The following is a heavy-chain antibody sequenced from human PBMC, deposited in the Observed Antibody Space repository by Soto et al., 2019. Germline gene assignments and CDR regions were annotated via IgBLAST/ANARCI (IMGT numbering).Heavy chain of an antibody. J-gene: IGHJ4*02. CDR3: ARATVYYDSTD. V-gene: IGHV1-46*01. D-gene: IGHD3-22*01. CDR2: INPSGGST. Sequence: ASLKVSCKASGYTFTSHYMHWVRQAPGQGLEWMGIINPSGGSTSYAQKFQGRVTMTRDTSTSTVYMELSSLRSEDTAVYYCARATVYYDSTDWGQGTLVTVSS. CDR1: GYTFTSHY.